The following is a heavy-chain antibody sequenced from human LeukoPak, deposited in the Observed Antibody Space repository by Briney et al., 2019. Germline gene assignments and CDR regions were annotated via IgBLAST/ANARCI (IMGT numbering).Heavy chain of an antibody. CDR1: GFTFSSYW. V-gene: IGHV3-7*04. CDR2: IKQDGSEK. Sequence: GSLRLSCAASGFTFSSYWMSWVRQAPGKGLEWVANIKQDGSEKQYVDSVKGRFAISRDNAENSLYLQMNSLKAEDTAVYYCGRFTRSGDSVYWGQGTLVTVSS. J-gene: IGHJ4*02. D-gene: IGHD7-27*01. CDR3: GRFTRSGDSVY.